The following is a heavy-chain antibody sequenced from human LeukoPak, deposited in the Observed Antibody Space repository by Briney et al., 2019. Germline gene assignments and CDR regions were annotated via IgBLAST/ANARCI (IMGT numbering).Heavy chain of an antibody. D-gene: IGHD3-22*01. CDR2: INPSGGST. Sequence: GASVKVSCKASGYTFTSYYMHRVRQAPGQGLEWMGIINPSGGSTSYAQKFRGRVTMTRDTSTSTIYMELGSLTSEDTAVYYCARDHKPHYYDSSGYMGDYWGQGTLVTVSS. J-gene: IGHJ4*02. CDR3: ARDHKPHYYDSSGYMGDY. V-gene: IGHV1-46*01. CDR1: GYTFTSYY.